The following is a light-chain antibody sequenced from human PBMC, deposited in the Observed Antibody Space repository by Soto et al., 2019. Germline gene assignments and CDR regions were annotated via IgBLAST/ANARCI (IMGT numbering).Light chain of an antibody. J-gene: IGKJ2*03. CDR3: QQYGSSPTYS. CDR1: QSVSTSS. CDR2: ATS. V-gene: IGKV3-20*01. Sequence: EIMLTQSPGSLSLSPGEGATLSCRASQSVSTSSLAWYQLKPDQAPRLVIYATSSRAAGIPDRFRGSGSGTEFPLTISSLEPEDVGVYFCQQYGSSPTYSFGQGTKWEIK.